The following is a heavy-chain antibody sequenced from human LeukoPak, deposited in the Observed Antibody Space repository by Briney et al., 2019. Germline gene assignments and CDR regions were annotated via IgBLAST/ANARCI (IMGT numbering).Heavy chain of an antibody. CDR1: GFTLSTNA. Sequence: GGSLRLSCLTSGFTLSTNAMSWVRQAPGKGLEWVSTISGGGDSTYYADSVKGRFTFSRDSSKNTLYLQMNSLRAEDTAVYYCAKDLTPYVGASADWGQGTLVTVSS. J-gene: IGHJ4*02. V-gene: IGHV3-23*01. D-gene: IGHD1-26*01. CDR3: AKDLTPYVGASAD. CDR2: ISGGGDST.